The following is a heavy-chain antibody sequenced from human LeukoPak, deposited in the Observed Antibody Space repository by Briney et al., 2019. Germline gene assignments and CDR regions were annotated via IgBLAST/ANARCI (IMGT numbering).Heavy chain of an antibody. CDR3: ARRGYSSGWYYFDY. CDR2: IYYSGST. J-gene: IGHJ4*02. CDR1: GGSISNYY. V-gene: IGHV4-59*08. Sequence: SETLSLTCTVSGGSISNYYWNWIRQPPGKELDFIGYIYYSGSTTYNPSLKSRVTISVDTSKNQFSLKLISVTAADTAVYYCARRGYSSGWYYFDYWGQGTLVTVSS. D-gene: IGHD6-19*01.